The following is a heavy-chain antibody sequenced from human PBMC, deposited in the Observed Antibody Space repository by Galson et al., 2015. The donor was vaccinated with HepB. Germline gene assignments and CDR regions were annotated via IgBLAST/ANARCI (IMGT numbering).Heavy chain of an antibody. D-gene: IGHD3-16*01. CDR3: ARDGFGRPLYFDY. J-gene: IGHJ4*02. CDR2: ISSSSSYT. V-gene: IGHV3-11*06. CDR1: GFTFSDYY. Sequence: SLRLSCAASGFTFSDYYMSWIRQAPGKGLEWVSYISSSSSYTNYADSVKGRFTISRDNAKNSLYLQMNSLRAEDTAVYYCARDGFGRPLYFDYWGQGTLVTVSS.